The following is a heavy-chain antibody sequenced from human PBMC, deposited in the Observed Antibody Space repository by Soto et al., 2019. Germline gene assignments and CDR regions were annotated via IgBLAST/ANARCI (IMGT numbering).Heavy chain of an antibody. V-gene: IGHV3-11*01. CDR1: EFMFSDYY. D-gene: IGHD3-16*01. CDR2: ITSSTNTK. CDR3: ARESHPGRNYAYYYYGMDV. Sequence: QAQLVESGGGLVQPGGSLRLSCAASEFMFSDYYMSWIRQAPGKGLEWVSYITSSTNTKYYADSVRGRFTISRDNAKNSVFLQMNSLRAEDTAMYYCARESHPGRNYAYYYYGMDVWGQGTTVTVSS. J-gene: IGHJ6*02.